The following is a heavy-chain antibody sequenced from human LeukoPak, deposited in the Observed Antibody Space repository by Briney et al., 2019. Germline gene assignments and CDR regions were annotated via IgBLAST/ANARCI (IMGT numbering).Heavy chain of an antibody. CDR2: IKQDGSEK. V-gene: IGHV3-7*01. CDR3: AKTRGIVVVVAGPFDY. Sequence: PGGSLRLSCAVSGFTFGSYWMNWVRLAPGKGLEWVANIKQDGSEKHYIDSVKGRFTISRDNAKNSLYLQMNSLRDEDTAVYYCAKTRGIVVVVAGPFDYWGQGTLVTVSS. D-gene: IGHD2-15*01. CDR1: GFTFGSYW. J-gene: IGHJ4*02.